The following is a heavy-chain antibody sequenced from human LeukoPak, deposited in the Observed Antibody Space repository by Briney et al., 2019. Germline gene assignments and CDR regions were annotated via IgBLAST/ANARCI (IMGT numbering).Heavy chain of an antibody. Sequence: SETLSLTCAVYGGSFSGYYWSWIRQPPGKGLEWIGEINHSGSTNYNPSLKSRVTISVDTSKNQFSLKLSSVTAADTAVYYGEKDSHLDVWGEGTTVTVSS. CDR3: EKDSHLDV. CDR2: INHSGST. J-gene: IGHJ6*04. V-gene: IGHV4-34*01. D-gene: IGHD2-15*01. CDR1: GGSFSGYY.